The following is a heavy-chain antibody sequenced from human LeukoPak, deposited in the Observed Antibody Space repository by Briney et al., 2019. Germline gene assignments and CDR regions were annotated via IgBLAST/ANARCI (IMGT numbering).Heavy chain of an antibody. CDR3: TNAWDYYGSGSFDY. CDR1: GFTFSGSA. Sequence: GGSLKLSCAASGFTFSGSAMHWVRQASGKGLEWVGRIRSKANSYATAYAASVKGRFTISRDDSKNTAYLQMNSLKTEDTAVYYCTNAWDYYGSGSFDYWGQGTLVTVSS. D-gene: IGHD3-10*01. J-gene: IGHJ4*02. V-gene: IGHV3-73*01. CDR2: IRSKANSYAT.